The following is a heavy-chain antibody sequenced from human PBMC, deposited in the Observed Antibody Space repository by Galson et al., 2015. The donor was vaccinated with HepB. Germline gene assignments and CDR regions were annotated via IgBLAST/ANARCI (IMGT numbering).Heavy chain of an antibody. V-gene: IGHV4-59*08. CDR3: ARGRTYYNSNGYFP. CDR1: NGSLHGYF. CDR2: IYYSGPT. J-gene: IGHJ5*02. Sequence: SETLSLTCSVSNGSLHGYFWSWVRQSQGKGLEWIGNIYYSGPTKYDPSLESRVTITVDTSKNQVFLKLKSVTAADTATYFCARGRTYYNSNGYFPWGQGIRVTVSS. D-gene: IGHD5-24*01.